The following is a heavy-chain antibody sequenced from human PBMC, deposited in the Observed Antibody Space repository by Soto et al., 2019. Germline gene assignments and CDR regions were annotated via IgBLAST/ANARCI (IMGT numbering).Heavy chain of an antibody. CDR2: ISWNSGSI. D-gene: IGHD3-10*01. Sequence: EVQLVESGGGLVQPGRSLRLSCAASGFTFDDYAMHWVRQAPGKGLEWVSGISWNSGSIGYADSVKGRFTISRDNAKNSLYLQMNSLRAEDTALYYCANAGGTWGQGTLVTVSS. CDR1: GFTFDDYA. J-gene: IGHJ5*02. CDR3: ANAGGT. V-gene: IGHV3-9*01.